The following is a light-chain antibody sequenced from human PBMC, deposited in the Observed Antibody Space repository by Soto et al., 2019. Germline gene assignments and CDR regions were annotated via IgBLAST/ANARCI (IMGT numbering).Light chain of an antibody. J-gene: IGLJ3*02. CDR1: SGHSSYA. Sequence: QPVLTQSPSASASLGASVKLTCTLSSGHSSYAIAWHQQQPEKGPRYLMKLNSDGSHSKGDGISDRFSGSSSGAERYLTISSLQSEDEADYYCQTWGTGIKVFGGWTELTVL. V-gene: IGLV4-69*01. CDR2: LNSDGSH. CDR3: QTWGTGIKV.